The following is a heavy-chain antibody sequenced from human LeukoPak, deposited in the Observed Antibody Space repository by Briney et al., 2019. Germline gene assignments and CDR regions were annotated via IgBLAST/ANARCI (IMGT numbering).Heavy chain of an antibody. CDR1: GGSFSGYY. V-gene: IGHV4-34*01. CDR2: INHSGST. J-gene: IGHJ4*02. Sequence: PSETLSLTCAVYGGSFSGYYWSWIRQPPGKGLERIGEINHSGSTNYNPSLKSRVTISVDTSKNQFSLKLSSVTVADTAVYYCARLVDAGHFDYWGQGTLVTVSS. D-gene: IGHD1-26*01. CDR3: ARLVDAGHFDY.